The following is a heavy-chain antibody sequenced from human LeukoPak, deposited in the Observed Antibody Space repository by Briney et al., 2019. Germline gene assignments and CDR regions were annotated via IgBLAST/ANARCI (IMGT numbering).Heavy chain of an antibody. J-gene: IGHJ4*02. CDR2: IKEDGSEK. Sequence: GGSLRLSCAASGFTFSSYWMSWVRQAPGKGLEWVANIKEDGSEKYYVDSVKGRFTISRDNAKNSLYLQMNSLRAEDTAVYYCARAYGDYPDDYWGQGTLVTVSS. V-gene: IGHV3-7*01. CDR1: GFTFSSYW. D-gene: IGHD4-17*01. CDR3: ARAYGDYPDDY.